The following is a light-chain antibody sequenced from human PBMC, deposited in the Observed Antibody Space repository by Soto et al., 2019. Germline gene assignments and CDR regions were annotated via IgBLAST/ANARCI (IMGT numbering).Light chain of an antibody. CDR1: QSVSSS. J-gene: IGKJ1*01. V-gene: IGKV3-15*01. CDR3: LQYNNWWT. Sequence: DMVRTQSPATLSVSPGERATLSCRASQSVSSSLAWYQQKPGRSPRLLIYGASTRAIGIPARFSGSGSGTEFTLTISSLQSEDFAVYYCLQYNNWWTFGQGTKVDIK. CDR2: GAS.